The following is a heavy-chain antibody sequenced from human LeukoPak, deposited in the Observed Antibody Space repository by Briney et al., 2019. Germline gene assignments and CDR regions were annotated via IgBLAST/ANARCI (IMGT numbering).Heavy chain of an antibody. Sequence: ASVKVSCKASGYTFTSYGISWVRQAPGQGLEWMGWISAYNGNTNYAQKLKGRVTMTTDTSSSTAYMELRSLRSDDTAVYYCARVCYYDSSGYSYFDYWGQGTLVTVSS. V-gene: IGHV1-18*01. CDR3: ARVCYYDSSGYSYFDY. J-gene: IGHJ4*02. CDR1: GYTFTSYG. CDR2: ISAYNGNT. D-gene: IGHD3-22*01.